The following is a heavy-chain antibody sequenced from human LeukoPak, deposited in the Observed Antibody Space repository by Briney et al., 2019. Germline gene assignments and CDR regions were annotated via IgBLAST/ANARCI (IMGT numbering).Heavy chain of an antibody. CDR2: IYYSGST. CDR1: GGSISSYY. Sequence: SETLSLTCTVSGGSISSYYWSWIRQPPGKGLEWIGYIYYSGSTNYNPSLKNRVTISVDTSKNQFSLKLSSVTAADTAVYYCASIHMAAAGIVDYWGQGTLVTVSS. V-gene: IGHV4-59*01. J-gene: IGHJ4*02. CDR3: ASIHMAAAGIVDY. D-gene: IGHD6-13*01.